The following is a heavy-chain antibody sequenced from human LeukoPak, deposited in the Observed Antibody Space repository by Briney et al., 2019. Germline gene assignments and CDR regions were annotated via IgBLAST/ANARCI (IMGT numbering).Heavy chain of an antibody. V-gene: IGHV3-23*01. CDR3: AKDLTHSSGWYLNY. J-gene: IGHJ4*02. CDR2: ISGSGGST. CDR1: GFTFSSYA. D-gene: IGHD6-19*01. Sequence: GGSLRLSCAASGFTFSSYAMSWVRQAPGKGLEWVSAISGSGGSTYYADSVKGRFTISRDNSKNTLYLQMNSLRAEDTAVYYCAKDLTHSSGWYLNYWGQGTLVTVSS.